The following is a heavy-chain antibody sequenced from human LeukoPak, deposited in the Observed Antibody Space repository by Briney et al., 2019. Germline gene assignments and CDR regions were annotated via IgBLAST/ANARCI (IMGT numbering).Heavy chain of an antibody. CDR2: ISWNSGSI. J-gene: IGHJ3*02. Sequence: GRSLRLSCAASGFTFDDYAMHWVRQAPGKGLEWVSGISWNSGSIGYADSVKGRFTISRDNAKNSLYLQMNSLRAEDTAMYYCARGKDDAFDIWGQGTMVTVSS. V-gene: IGHV3-9*01. CDR1: GFTFDDYA. CDR3: ARGKDDAFDI.